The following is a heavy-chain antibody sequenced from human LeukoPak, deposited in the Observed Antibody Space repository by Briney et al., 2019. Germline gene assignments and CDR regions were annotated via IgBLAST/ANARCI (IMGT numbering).Heavy chain of an antibody. CDR1: GGSVSSGSYY. J-gene: IGHJ3*02. V-gene: IGHV4-61*01. Sequence: PSETLSLTCTVSGGSVSSGSYYWSWIRQLPGKGLEWIGYIYYSGSTNYNPSLKSRVTISVDTSKNQFSLKLSSVTAADTAVYYCARLSRIAAAGYDDFDIWGQGTMVTVSS. CDR3: ARLSRIAAAGYDDFDI. D-gene: IGHD6-13*01. CDR2: IYYSGST.